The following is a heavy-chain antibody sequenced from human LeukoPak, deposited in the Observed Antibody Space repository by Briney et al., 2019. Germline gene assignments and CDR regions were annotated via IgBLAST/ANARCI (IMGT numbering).Heavy chain of an antibody. D-gene: IGHD2-2*01. CDR1: GFTFSSYA. CDR3: SKDRRVVVPAARGNAFDI. CDR2: ISYDGSNK. J-gene: IGHJ3*02. V-gene: IGHV3-30*04. Sequence: PGGSLRLSCAASGFTFSSYAMHWVRQAPGKGLEWVAVISYDGSNKYYADSVKGRFTISRDNSKNTLYLQMNSLRAEDTAVYYCSKDRRVVVPAARGNAFDIWGQGTMVTVSS.